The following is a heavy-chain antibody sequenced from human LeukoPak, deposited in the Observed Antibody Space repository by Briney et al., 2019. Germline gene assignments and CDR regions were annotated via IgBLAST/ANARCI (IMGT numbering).Heavy chain of an antibody. V-gene: IGHV1-69*04. CDR1: GGTFSSYA. CDR3: ARDHGQWLVPGSHDY. J-gene: IGHJ4*02. D-gene: IGHD6-19*01. CDR2: IIPILGIV. Sequence: SVKVSCKASGGTFSSYAISWVRPAPGQGLEWMGRIIPILGIVNYAQKFQGRVTITADKSTSTAYMELSSLRSEDTAVYYCARDHGQWLVPGSHDYWGQGTLVTVSS.